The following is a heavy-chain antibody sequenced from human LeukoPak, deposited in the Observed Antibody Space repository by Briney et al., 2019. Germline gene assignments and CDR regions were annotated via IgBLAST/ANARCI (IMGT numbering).Heavy chain of an antibody. J-gene: IGHJ4*02. CDR2: INSDGSSTRCADSVKGRIT. CDR3: TRSTGDRSFFDY. Sequence: PGGSLRLSCAASGFTFSSYWMHWVRQAPGKGLVWVSRINSDGSSTRCADSVKGRITMYADCVKGRITISRNNAKNTLYQQMSSLRAEDTAVYYCTRSTGDRSFFDYWGQGTLVTVSS. CDR1: GFTFSSYW. V-gene: IGHV3-74*03. D-gene: IGHD7-27*01.